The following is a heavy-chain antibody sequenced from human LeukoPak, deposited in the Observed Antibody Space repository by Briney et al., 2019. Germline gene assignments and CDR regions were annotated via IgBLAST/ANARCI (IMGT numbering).Heavy chain of an antibody. CDR1: GFTFTTAW. V-gene: IGHV3-15*01. D-gene: IGHD2-2*01. CDR2: IKSKTDGGTT. J-gene: IGHJ4*02. CDR3: AKGSRGSCSRTYCYPFDY. Sequence: GGSLRLSCAASGFTFTTAWMSWVRQAPGKGLEWVGRIKSKTDGGTTDYAAPVKGRFTISRDDSKNTLYLQMNRLRAEDTAVYYCAKGSRGSCSRTYCYPFDYWGQGTLVTVSS.